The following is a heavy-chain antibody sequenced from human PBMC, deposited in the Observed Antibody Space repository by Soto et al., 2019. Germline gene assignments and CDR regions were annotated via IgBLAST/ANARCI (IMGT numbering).Heavy chain of an antibody. CDR3: ARVPDYGDNVMYFDL. CDR2: ISAYNGNT. V-gene: IGHV1-18*01. J-gene: IGHJ2*01. Sequence: ASVKVSCTASGYTFTSYGISWVRQAPGQGLEWMGWISAYNGNTNYAQKLQGRVTMTTDTSTSTAYMELRSLRSDDTAVYYCARVPDYGDNVMYFDLWGRGTLVTVSS. CDR1: GYTFTSYG. D-gene: IGHD4-17*01.